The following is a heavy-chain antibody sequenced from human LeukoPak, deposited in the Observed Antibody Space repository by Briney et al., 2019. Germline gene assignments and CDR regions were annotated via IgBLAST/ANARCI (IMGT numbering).Heavy chain of an antibody. V-gene: IGHV4-34*01. CDR2: INHSGST. Sequence: PSETLSLTCAVYGGSFSGYYWSWIRQPPGKGLEWIGEINHSGSTNYNPSLKSRVTISVDTSKNQFSLKLSSVTAADTAVYYCARIVVVTYDYWGQGTLVTVSS. CDR3: ARIVVVTYDY. J-gene: IGHJ4*02. CDR1: GGSFSGYY. D-gene: IGHD3-22*01.